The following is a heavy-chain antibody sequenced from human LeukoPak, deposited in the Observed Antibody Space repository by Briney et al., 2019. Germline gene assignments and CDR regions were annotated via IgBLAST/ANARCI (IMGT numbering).Heavy chain of an antibody. CDR1: GFTFSSYG. J-gene: IGHJ4*02. CDR3: ARERSSSWFSGPPTPIDY. CDR2: LWYDGSNK. V-gene: IGHV3-33*01. D-gene: IGHD6-13*01. Sequence: SGGSLRLSCAASGFTFSSYGMHWVRQAPGKGLEWVAVLWYDGSNKYYADSVRGRFTISRDNSKNTLYLQTNSLRAEDTAVYYCARERSSSWFSGPPTPIDYWGQGTLVTVSS.